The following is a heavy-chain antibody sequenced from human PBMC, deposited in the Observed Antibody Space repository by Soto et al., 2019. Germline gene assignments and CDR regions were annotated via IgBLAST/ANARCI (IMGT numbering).Heavy chain of an antibody. Sequence: PSETLSLTCTVSGGSISSYYWSWIRQPPGKGLEWIGYIYYSGSTNYNPSLKSRVTISVDTSKNQFSLKLSSVTAADTAVYYCARGYYGSGSPLWGQGTLVTVSS. V-gene: IGHV4-59*01. CDR2: IYYSGST. CDR1: GGSISSYY. CDR3: ARGYYGSGSPL. D-gene: IGHD3-10*01. J-gene: IGHJ4*02.